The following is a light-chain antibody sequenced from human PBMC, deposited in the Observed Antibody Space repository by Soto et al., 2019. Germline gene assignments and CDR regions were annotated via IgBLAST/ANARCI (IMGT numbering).Light chain of an antibody. Sequence: IQLTQSPSSLSASVGDRVTISCRASQDISSYLAWYQQKLGKAPQLLIYAASTLQSGVPSRFSGSGSGTEFTLTISSLQPDDFATYYCQQLTSYPRTFGQATKVEIK. CDR2: AAS. CDR1: QDISSY. J-gene: IGKJ1*01. V-gene: IGKV1-9*01. CDR3: QQLTSYPRT.